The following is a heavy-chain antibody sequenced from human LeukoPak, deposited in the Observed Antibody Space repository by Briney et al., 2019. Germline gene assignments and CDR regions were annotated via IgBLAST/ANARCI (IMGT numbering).Heavy chain of an antibody. CDR1: GFTFSSYG. CDR2: ISYDGSNQ. J-gene: IGHJ4*02. Sequence: GGSLRLSCAASGFTFSSYGMHWVRQAPGKGLEWVAVISYDGSNQYYADSVKGRFTISRDNSKNTLYLQMNSLRAEDTAVYYCARDLDDYFDYWGQGTLVTVSS. V-gene: IGHV3-30*03. CDR3: ARDLDDYFDY.